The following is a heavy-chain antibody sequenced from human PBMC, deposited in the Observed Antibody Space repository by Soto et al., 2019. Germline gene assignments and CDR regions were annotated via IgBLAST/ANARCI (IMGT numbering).Heavy chain of an antibody. CDR1: GFTFRNYA. J-gene: IGHJ3*02. Sequence: QVQLVESGGGVVPPGGSLRLSCAASGFTFRNYAMYLVRQAPGKGLEWVAVISADESNTYYTDSVKGRFTISRDNSRNTMYLQMNSLRAEDAAVYYCAKRRVTGKVADAFDIWGQGTMVTVSS. D-gene: IGHD4-4*01. CDR2: ISADESNT. CDR3: AKRRVTGKVADAFDI. V-gene: IGHV3-30-3*01.